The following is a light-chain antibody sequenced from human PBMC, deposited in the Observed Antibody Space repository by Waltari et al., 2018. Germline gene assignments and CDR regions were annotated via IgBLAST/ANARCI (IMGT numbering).Light chain of an antibody. CDR3: CSYAGSYIYV. CDR2: DVT. CDR1: SSDVGGYDY. Sequence: QSALTQPRPVSGSPGQSITIACAGTSSDVGGYDYVPWYQQYPGKAPKLIIYDVTTRPSGVPDRFSGSKSANTASLTISGLQAEDEADYYCCSYAGSYIYVFGSGTKVTVL. V-gene: IGLV2-11*01. J-gene: IGLJ1*01.